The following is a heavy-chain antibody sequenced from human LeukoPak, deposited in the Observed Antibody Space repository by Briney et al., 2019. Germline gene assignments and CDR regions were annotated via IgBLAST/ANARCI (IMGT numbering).Heavy chain of an antibody. D-gene: IGHD3-10*01. J-gene: IGHJ4*02. CDR2: IYTSGST. CDR1: GGSISSYY. Sequence: SETLSLTCTVSGGSISSYYWSWIRQPAGKGLEWIGRIYTSGSTNYNPSLKSRVTMSVDTSKNQFSLNLSSVTAADTAVYYCARDRPYYFGSGSDYDGFDSWGQGTLVTVSS. V-gene: IGHV4-4*07. CDR3: ARDRPYYFGSGSDYDGFDS.